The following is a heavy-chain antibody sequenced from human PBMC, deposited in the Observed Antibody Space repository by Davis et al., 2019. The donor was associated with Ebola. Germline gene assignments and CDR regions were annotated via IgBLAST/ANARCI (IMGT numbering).Heavy chain of an antibody. CDR2: IYHSGST. V-gene: IGHV4-4*02. CDR1: GGSISSSNW. Sequence: MPSETLSLTCAVSGGSISSSNWWSWVRQPPGKGLEWIGEIYHSGSTNYNPSLKSRVTISVDTSKNQFSLKLSSVTAADTAVYYCARVAQEFWSGFYVDSDNWFDPWGQGTLVTVSS. J-gene: IGHJ5*02. CDR3: ARVAQEFWSGFYVDSDNWFDP. D-gene: IGHD3-3*01.